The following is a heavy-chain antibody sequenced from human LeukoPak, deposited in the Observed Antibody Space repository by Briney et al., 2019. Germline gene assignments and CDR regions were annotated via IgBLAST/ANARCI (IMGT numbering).Heavy chain of an antibody. Sequence: SETLSPTCTVSGGSITSSGFYWGWIRQPPGKGLEWIGNIYYDGSAYYNPSLKSRVTISVDTSKNQFSLKLSSVTAADTAVYYCARGSYPVRGVIIPPWFDPWGQGTLVTVSS. V-gene: IGHV4-39*07. D-gene: IGHD3-10*01. J-gene: IGHJ5*02. CDR1: GGSITSSGFY. CDR2: IYYDGSA. CDR3: ARGSYPVRGVIIPPWFDP.